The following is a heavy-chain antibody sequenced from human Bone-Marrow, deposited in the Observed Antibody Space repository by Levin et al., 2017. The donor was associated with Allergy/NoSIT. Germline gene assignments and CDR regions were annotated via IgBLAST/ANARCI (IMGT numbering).Heavy chain of an antibody. V-gene: IGHV3-23*01. CDR3: AKDPNGDYVGAYDS. CDR1: GFTFSHYA. CDR2: ISASGGGT. Sequence: PGGSLRLSCTASGFTFSHYAMTWVRQVSGKGLEWVATISASGGGTYYRDSVKGRFTISRDNSENTLYLQINSLTAEDTAIYYCAKDPNGDYVGAYDSWGQGILVTVSS. D-gene: IGHD4-17*01. J-gene: IGHJ4*02.